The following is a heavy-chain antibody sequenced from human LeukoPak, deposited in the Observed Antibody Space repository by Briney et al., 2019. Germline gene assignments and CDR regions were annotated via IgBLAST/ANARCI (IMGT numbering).Heavy chain of an antibody. CDR3: ARRPVNAYSFDS. CDR2: INSGGYT. CDR1: GFTVSDNY. J-gene: IGHJ4*02. D-gene: IGHD3-16*01. Sequence: GGSLRLSCAASGFTVSDNYLSWVRQAPGKGLRWVSFINSGGYTSYADSVKGRFTISRDNSKNTLYLQLNNLRADDTAEYYCARRPVNAYSFDSWGQGTLVTVSS. V-gene: IGHV3-53*01.